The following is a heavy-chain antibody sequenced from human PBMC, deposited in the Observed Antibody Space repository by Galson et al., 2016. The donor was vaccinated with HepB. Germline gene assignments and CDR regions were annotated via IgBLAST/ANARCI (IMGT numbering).Heavy chain of an antibody. J-gene: IGHJ6*02. CDR3: ARDLSVYYYGLDI. CDR2: VYSDGTT. V-gene: IGHV3-53*01. Sequence: SLRLSCAASGFTFSAYSMTWVRQSPGKGLEWVSVVYSDGTTYYADSVKGRFAISRDNAKNTLYPQMNSLRAEDTAIYYCARDLSVYYYGLDIWGQGTTVTVSS. CDR1: GFTFSAYS. D-gene: IGHD5/OR15-5a*01.